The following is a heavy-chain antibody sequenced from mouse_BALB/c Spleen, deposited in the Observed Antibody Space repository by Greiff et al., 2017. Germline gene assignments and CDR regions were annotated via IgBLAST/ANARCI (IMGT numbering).Heavy chain of an antibody. CDR2: IDPANGNT. CDR3: ARSYYYGSSYAMDY. D-gene: IGHD1-1*01. V-gene: IGHV14-3*02. J-gene: IGHJ4*01. CDR1: GFNIKDTY. Sequence: VQLKQSGAELVKPGASVKLSCTASGFNIKDTYMHWVKQRPEQGLEWIGRIDPANGNTNYDPKFQGKATITADTSSNTAYLQLSSLTSEDTAVYYCARSYYYGSSYAMDYWGQGTSVTVSS.